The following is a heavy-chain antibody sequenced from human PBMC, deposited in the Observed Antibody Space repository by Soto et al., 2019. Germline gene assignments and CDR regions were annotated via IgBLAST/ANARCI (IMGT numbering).Heavy chain of an antibody. CDR1: GYNFASYW. CDR2: IDPSDSYT. CDR3: ARPNWASGTSFEDYGMDV. D-gene: IGHD2-2*01. J-gene: IGHJ6*02. Sequence: PGDSLKFAGKCSGYNFASYWSSWVRQMPGKGREWMGRIDPSDSYTDYSASFQGHVTISADKSISTAYLQWSSLKASDTAMYYCARPNWASGTSFEDYGMDVWGQGTTVTVSS. V-gene: IGHV5-10-1*01.